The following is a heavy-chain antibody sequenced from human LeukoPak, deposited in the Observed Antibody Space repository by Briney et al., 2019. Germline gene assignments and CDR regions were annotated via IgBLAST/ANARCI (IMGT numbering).Heavy chain of an antibody. CDR2: ISGSDGST. V-gene: IGHV3-23*01. J-gene: IGHJ4*02. CDR1: GFTFSSYA. Sequence: GGSLRLSCAASGFTFSSYAMSWVRQAPGKGLEWVSAISGSDGSTYYADSVKGRFTISRDNSKNTLYLQMNSLRAEDTAVYYCAKDGPYYYDSSGYDDFDYWGQGTLVTVSS. D-gene: IGHD3-22*01. CDR3: AKDGPYYYDSSGYDDFDY.